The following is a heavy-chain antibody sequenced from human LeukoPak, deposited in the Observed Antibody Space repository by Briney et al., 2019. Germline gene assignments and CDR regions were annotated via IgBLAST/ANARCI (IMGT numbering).Heavy chain of an antibody. CDR1: GYTFSNFG. V-gene: IGHV1-18*01. D-gene: IGHD2-2*01. J-gene: IGHJ4*02. Sequence: ASVRVSCKTSGYTFSNFGINWVRQAPGQELEWMGWISGNNDNPNYGQKFQGRFTVTTDSSTSTAYMELRNLRFDYTAVYYCARDGTSTDDYWGQGTLVTVSS. CDR2: ISGNNDNP. CDR3: ARDGTSTDDY.